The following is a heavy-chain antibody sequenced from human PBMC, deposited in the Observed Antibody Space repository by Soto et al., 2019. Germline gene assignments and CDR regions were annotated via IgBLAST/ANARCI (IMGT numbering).Heavy chain of an antibody. CDR2: IIPVFGTP. J-gene: IGHJ4*02. CDR1: GYSFSSHA. Sequence: QVHLEQSGSEVKQSGSSVKVSCKASGYSFSSHAITWVRQAPGQGLEWMGGIIPVFGTPSYAQKFQGRVTISADKSTNTSSLELRSLRSEDTAVYYCARGGALSTSWYWGDGLDSWGQGTQVTVSS. V-gene: IGHV1-69*06. D-gene: IGHD6-13*01. CDR3: ARGGALSTSWYWGDGLDS.